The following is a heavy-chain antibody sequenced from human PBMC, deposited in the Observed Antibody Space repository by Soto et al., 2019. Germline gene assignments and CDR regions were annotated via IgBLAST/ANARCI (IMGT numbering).Heavy chain of an antibody. CDR2: ISSSSSTI. CDR1: GFTFSSYS. V-gene: IGHV3-48*02. Sequence: GGTLRLSCAASGFTFSSYSMNWVRQAPGKGLEWVSYISSSSSTIYYADSVKGRFTISRDNAKNSLYLQMNSLRDEDTAVYYCARSGGFWSGYSNEMDVWGQRTTVTVSS. D-gene: IGHD3-3*01. J-gene: IGHJ6*02. CDR3: ARSGGFWSGYSNEMDV.